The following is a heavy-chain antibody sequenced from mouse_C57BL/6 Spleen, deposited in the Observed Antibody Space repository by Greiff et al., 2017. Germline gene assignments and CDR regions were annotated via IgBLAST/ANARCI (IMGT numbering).Heavy chain of an antibody. CDR2: IYPSSGTT. D-gene: IGHD2-4*01. CDR3: ARGDYYDYDGASCAY. Sequence: VQLQQSGAELARPGASVKLSCKASGYTFTSYGISWVKQRTGQGLAWIGEIYPSSGTTYYNEKFKGKATLTADKSSSTAYRELRSRTSEDSAVYFCARGDYYDYDGASCAYWGQGALVTESA. J-gene: IGHJ3*01. V-gene: IGHV1-81*01. CDR1: GYTFTSYG.